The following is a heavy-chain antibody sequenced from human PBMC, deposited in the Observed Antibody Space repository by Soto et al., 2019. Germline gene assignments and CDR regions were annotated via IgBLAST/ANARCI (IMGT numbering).Heavy chain of an antibody. CDR3: ARDSRYSNYYGMDV. J-gene: IGHJ6*02. D-gene: IGHD4-4*01. V-gene: IGHV3-48*02. Sequence: PGGSLRLSCAASGFTFSSYSMNWVRQAPGKGLEWVSYISSSSSTIYYADSVKGRFTISRDNAKNSLYLQMNSLRDEDTAVYYCARDSRYSNYYGMDVWGQGTTVTVSS. CDR2: ISSSSSTI. CDR1: GFTFSSYS.